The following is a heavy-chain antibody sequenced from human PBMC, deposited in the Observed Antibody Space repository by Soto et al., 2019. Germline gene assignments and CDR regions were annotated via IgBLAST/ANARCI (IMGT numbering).Heavy chain of an antibody. CDR2: ISYDGSNK. CDR1: GFTFSSYG. CDR3: AKDILAWLTGYYFDY. Sequence: QVQLVESGGGVVQPGRSLRLSCAASGFTFSSYGMHWVRQAPGKGLEWVAVISYDGSNKYYADSVKGRFTISRDNSKNTLYLQMNSLSAEDTAVYYCAKDILAWLTGYYFDYWGQGTLVTVSS. D-gene: IGHD3-9*01. J-gene: IGHJ4*02. V-gene: IGHV3-30*18.